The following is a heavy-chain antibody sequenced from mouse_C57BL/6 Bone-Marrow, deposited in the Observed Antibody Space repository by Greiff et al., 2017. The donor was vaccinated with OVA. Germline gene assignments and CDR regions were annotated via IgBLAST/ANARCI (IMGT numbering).Heavy chain of an antibody. D-gene: IGHD4-1*01. V-gene: IGHV1-22*01. CDR3: ARSVWDGYFDV. CDR2: INPNNGGT. J-gene: IGHJ1*03. CDR1: GYTFTDYS. Sequence: VQLQQSGPELVKPGASVKMSCKASGYTFTDYSMHWVKQSHGKSLEWIGYINPNNGGTSYNQKFKGKATLTVNKSSSTAYMELRSLTSEDSAVYYCARSVWDGYFDVWGTGTTVTVSS.